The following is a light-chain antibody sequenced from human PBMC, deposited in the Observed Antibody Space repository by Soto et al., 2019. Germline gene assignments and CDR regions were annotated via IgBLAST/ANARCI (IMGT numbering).Light chain of an antibody. CDR2: SNN. CDR3: AAWDDSLNGGV. CDR1: SSNIGTNT. Sequence: QSVLTQPPSASGTPGQRVTISCSGSSSNIGTNTANWYQHLPGTAPKVLIYSNNQRPSGVPDRFSGSKSGTSASLAISGLQSEDEADYYCAAWDDSLNGGVFGGGTKLTVL. J-gene: IGLJ3*02. V-gene: IGLV1-44*01.